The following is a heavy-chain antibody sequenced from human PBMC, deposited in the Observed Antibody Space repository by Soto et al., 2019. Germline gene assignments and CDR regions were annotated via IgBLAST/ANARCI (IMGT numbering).Heavy chain of an antibody. CDR3: ARVDSLQAGIDY. J-gene: IGHJ4*02. CDR2: IIPIFGTA. D-gene: IGHD3-10*01. V-gene: IGHV1-69*13. Sequence: SVKVSCKASGYTFTSYAISWVRQAPGQGLEWMGGIIPIFGTANYAQKFQGRVTITADESTSTAYMELSSLRSEDTAVYYCARVDSLQAGIDYWGQGTLVTVSS. CDR1: GYTFTSYA.